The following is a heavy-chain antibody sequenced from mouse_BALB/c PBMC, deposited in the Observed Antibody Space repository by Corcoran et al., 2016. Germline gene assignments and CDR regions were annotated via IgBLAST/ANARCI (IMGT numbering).Heavy chain of an antibody. CDR1: GFSLSTSGLG. D-gene: IGHD1-1*01. Sequence: QVTLKESGPGILKPSQNLSLTCSFYGFSLSTSGLGVGWIRQPSGKGLEWLAHIWWDDDKYSNTSLKSQLTISKDTSRNQVFVKITSVDTAETGTYFCTRRDTTGFSFAYWGQGTLVTVSA. V-gene: IGHV8-8*01. CDR3: TRRDTTGFSFAY. J-gene: IGHJ3*01. CDR2: IWWDDDK.